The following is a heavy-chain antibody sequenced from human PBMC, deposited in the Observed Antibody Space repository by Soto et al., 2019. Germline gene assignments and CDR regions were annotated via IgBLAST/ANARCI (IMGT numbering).Heavy chain of an antibody. CDR1: GYSFTSHY. J-gene: IGHJ5*02. D-gene: IGHD2-21*01. CDR2: IYPGCANI. CDR3: ARDQSGRDPVWCFVP. Sequence: ASVKVSCKAIGYSFTSHYMHWVRQASGQGLEWMGTIYPGCANIGYAQKSKGRVTMTNDTSTTAGSMELHSLTSEDTAVYYCARDQSGRDPVWCFVPWGQGPLDSVS. V-gene: IGHV1-46*03.